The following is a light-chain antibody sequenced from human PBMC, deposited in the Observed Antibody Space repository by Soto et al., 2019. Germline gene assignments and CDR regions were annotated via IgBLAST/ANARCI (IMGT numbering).Light chain of an antibody. CDR3: RSYTSAITLV. CDR1: SSEIGDYNF. Sequence: QSVLTQPASVSGSPGQSITISCTGTSSEIGDYNFVSWYQQHPGQAPRLLIYEVVKRPSVISSRFSGSQSGNTASLTISGLQAEDEADYYCRSYTSAITLVFGGGTKVTVL. J-gene: IGLJ2*01. V-gene: IGLV2-14*03. CDR2: EVV.